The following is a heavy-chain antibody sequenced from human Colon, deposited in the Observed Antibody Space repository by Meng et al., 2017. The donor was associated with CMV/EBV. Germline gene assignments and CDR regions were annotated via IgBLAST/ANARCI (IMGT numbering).Heavy chain of an antibody. CDR1: GYNFNAYS. J-gene: IGHJ5*02. D-gene: IGHD1-26*01. CDR3: AREVVGGTWFDI. CDR2: APPHTGDA. V-gene: IGHV1-2*02. Sequence: SGYNFNAYSIHWVRQAPGQGLEWMAWAPPHTGDAKYAHTFEGRVTVTRDSSINTAYMELNGLTSDDTAVYYCAREVVGGTWFDIWGQGTLVTVSS.